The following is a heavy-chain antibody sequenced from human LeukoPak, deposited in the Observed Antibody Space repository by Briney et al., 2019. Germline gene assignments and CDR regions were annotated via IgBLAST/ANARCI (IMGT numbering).Heavy chain of an antibody. V-gene: IGHV4-38-2*02. Sequence: SETLSLTCTVSGYSISTGYYWDWIRQPPGKGLEWIGTFYHGGSTYYNPSLKSRVTISVDTSKNQFSLNLTSVTAADTAVYYCARAMSIAARPQTIFDYWGQGTLVTVSS. D-gene: IGHD6-6*01. CDR2: FYHGGST. J-gene: IGHJ4*02. CDR3: ARAMSIAARPQTIFDY. CDR1: GYSISTGYY.